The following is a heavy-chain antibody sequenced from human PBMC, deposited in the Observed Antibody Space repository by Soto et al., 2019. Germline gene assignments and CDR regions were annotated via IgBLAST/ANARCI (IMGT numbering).Heavy chain of an antibody. V-gene: IGHV3-30-3*01. CDR3: ARDSRSPIGPNYYVDY. J-gene: IGHJ4*02. Sequence: PGGSLRRSCAASGFTLSSYAMHWVRQAPGKGPECVAVISYDGSSKYYADSVKGRFTISRENSKNTLNLQMNSLRFEDTAVYYCARDSRSPIGPNYYVDYGGQGTLVTVSS. CDR2: ISYDGSSK. CDR1: GFTLSSYA.